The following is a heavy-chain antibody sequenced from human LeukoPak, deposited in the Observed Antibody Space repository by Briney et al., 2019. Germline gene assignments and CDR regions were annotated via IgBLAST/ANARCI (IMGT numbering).Heavy chain of an antibody. D-gene: IGHD6-19*01. V-gene: IGHV3-33*01. CDR3: ARGASSGWYGGFDY. CDR1: GFTVRRGG. CDR2: IWYDGSNK. J-gene: IGHJ4*02. Sequence: GRSLRLSCAPCGFTVRRGGRHELGQAPVKRQKRVAGIWYDGSNKYYADSVKGRFTISRDNSKNTLYLQMNSLRAEDTAVYYCARGASSGWYGGFDYWGQGTLVTVSS.